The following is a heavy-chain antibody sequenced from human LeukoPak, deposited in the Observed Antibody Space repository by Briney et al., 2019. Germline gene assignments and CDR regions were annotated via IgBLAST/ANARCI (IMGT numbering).Heavy chain of an antibody. CDR2: IYYNADT. D-gene: IGHD3-16*01. V-gene: IGHV3-53*01. Sequence: PGGSLRLSCAASGFTVSSNNLAWVRQAPGKGLQWVPTIYYNADTKYADSVRGRFTISRDNSKSTLHLQLNGLRAEDTAVYYCGTFGGTVAPGFWGQGTLVTVSS. CDR3: GTFGGTVAPGF. CDR1: GFTVSSNN. J-gene: IGHJ4*02.